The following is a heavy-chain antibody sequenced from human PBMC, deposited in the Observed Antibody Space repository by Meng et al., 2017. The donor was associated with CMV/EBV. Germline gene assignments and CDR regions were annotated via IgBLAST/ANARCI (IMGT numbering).Heavy chain of an antibody. V-gene: IGHV1-2*02. Sequence: ASVKVSCKASGYTFTGYYMHWVRQAPGQGLEWMGWINPNSGGTNYAQKFQGRVTMTRDTSISTAYMELSRLRSDDMAVYYCARGNLRREQQLGYWGQGTLVTVSS. CDR1: GYTFTGYY. CDR2: INPNSGGT. D-gene: IGHD6-13*01. J-gene: IGHJ4*02. CDR3: ARGNLRREQQLGY.